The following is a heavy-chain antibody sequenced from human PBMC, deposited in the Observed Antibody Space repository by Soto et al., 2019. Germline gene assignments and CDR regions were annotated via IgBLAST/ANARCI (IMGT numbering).Heavy chain of an antibody. Sequence: PSETLSLTCTVSGGSISSYYWSWIRQPPGKGLEWIGYIYYSGSANYNPSLKSRVTISVDTSKNQFSLKLSPVTAADTAVYFCARGQASFHFDNWGQGTPVTVSS. D-gene: IGHD3-16*02. V-gene: IGHV4-59*08. CDR1: GGSISSYY. J-gene: IGHJ4*02. CDR2: IYYSGSA. CDR3: ARGQASFHFDN.